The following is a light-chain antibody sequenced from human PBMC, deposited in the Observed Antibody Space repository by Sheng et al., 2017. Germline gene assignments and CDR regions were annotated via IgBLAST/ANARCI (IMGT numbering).Light chain of an antibody. CDR2: DVH. V-gene: IGLV2-11*01. CDR1: SSDVSGYDY. CDR3: CSYAGAYTFV. Sequence: QSALTQPRSVSGSPGQSVTISCTGTSSDVSGYDYVSWYQQHPGKAPKLMIYDVHKRPSGVPDRFSGSKSDNAASLTISGLQADDEADYYCCSYAGAYTFVFGSGTRITVL. J-gene: IGLJ1*01.